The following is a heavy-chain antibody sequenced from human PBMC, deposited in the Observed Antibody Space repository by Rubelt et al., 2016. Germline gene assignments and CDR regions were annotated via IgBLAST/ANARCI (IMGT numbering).Heavy chain of an antibody. CDR3: ARRRNSGYDFDY. CDR2: IYYSGST. CDR1: GGSVSSIDNY. J-gene: IGHJ4*02. V-gene: IGHV4-39*01. Sequence: QPQLQESGPGLVKTSETLSLTCTVSGGSVSSIDNYWGWIRQPPGKGLEWIGTIYYSGSTYYNPSLKSRLTISVDTSNNQFSLKVHSVTAADTAVYYCARRRNSGYDFDYWGQGTLVTVSS. D-gene: IGHD5-12*01.